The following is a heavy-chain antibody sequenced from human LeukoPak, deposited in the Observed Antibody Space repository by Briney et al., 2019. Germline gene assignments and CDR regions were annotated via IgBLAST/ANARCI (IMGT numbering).Heavy chain of an antibody. CDR1: GCTFTGHY. J-gene: IGHJ5*02. CDR3: ARGPGRGYCSSTSCYTGGWFDP. CDR2: INPSGGST. V-gene: IGHV1-46*01. D-gene: IGHD2-2*02. Sequence: GASVKVSCKASGCTFTGHYMHWVRQAPGQGLEWMGIINPSGGSTSYAQKFQGRVTMTRDTSTSTVYMELSSLRSEDTAVYYCARGPGRGYCSSTSCYTGGWFDPWGQGTLVTVSS.